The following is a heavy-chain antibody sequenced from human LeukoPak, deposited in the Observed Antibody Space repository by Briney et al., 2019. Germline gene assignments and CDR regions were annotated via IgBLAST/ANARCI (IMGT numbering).Heavy chain of an antibody. V-gene: IGHV3-33*01. D-gene: IGHD3-16*01. Sequence: GGSLRLSCAASGFTFSSYGMHWVRQAPGKGLEWMAVIWYDGSNKYYADSVKGRFTISRDNSKNTLYLQMNSLRAEDTAVYYCARGRGTFRYYFDYWGQGTLVTVSS. CDR2: IWYDGSNK. CDR3: ARGRGTFRYYFDY. J-gene: IGHJ4*02. CDR1: GFTFSSYG.